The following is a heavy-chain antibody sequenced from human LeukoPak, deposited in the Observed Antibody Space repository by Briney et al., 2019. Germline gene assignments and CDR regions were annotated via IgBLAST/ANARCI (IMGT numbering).Heavy chain of an antibody. V-gene: IGHV3-64D*06. D-gene: IGHD1-26*01. Sequence: PGGSLRLICSASGFTFNIYTIHWVRQAPGKGLEDVSGINNSGRDTWYADSVKGRFTISRDNSKNTLYLQMSSLRTEDTAVYYCVKVIVGATFDYSGEGTQVTVSS. CDR1: GFTFNIYT. CDR3: VKVIVGATFDY. CDR2: INNSGRDT. J-gene: IGHJ4*02.